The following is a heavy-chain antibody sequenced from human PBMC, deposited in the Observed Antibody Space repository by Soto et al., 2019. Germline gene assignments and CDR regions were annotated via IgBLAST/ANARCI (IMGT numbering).Heavy chain of an antibody. V-gene: IGHV4-59*01. Sequence: SETLSLTCTVSGGSISSYYWSWIRQPPGKGLEWIGYIYYSGSTNYNPSLKSRVTISVDTSKNQFSLKLSSVTAADTAVYYCARVWVERITIFGVVPTQRYYFDYWGQGTLFTVSS. J-gene: IGHJ4*02. CDR2: IYYSGST. CDR3: ARVWVERITIFGVVPTQRYYFDY. D-gene: IGHD3-3*01. CDR1: GGSISSYY.